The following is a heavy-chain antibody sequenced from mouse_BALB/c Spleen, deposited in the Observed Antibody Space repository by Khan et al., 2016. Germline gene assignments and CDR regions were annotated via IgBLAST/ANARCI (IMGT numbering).Heavy chain of an antibody. CDR2: INTYSGES. J-gene: IGHJ1*01. Sequence: QIQLVQSGPELKRPGKTVKISCKASGYTFTNYGINWVKQAPGKGLKWMGWINTYSGESTYADDFKGRFAFSLETSVNTAYLQINNLKNEDTATYFYARYRYYDGSIRYFDVWGAGTPVTVSS. CDR1: GYTFTNYG. V-gene: IGHV9-3-1*01. D-gene: IGHD1-1*01. CDR3: ARYRYYDGSIRYFDV.